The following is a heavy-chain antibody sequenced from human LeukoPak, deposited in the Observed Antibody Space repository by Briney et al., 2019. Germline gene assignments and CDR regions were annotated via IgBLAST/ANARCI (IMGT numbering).Heavy chain of an antibody. J-gene: IGHJ6*03. D-gene: IGHD3-3*01. CDR1: GGSISRYY. Sequence: SETLSLTCTVSGGSISRYYWSWIRQPPGKGLEWIGYIYYSGGTNYNPSLKSRVTISVDTSKNQFSLKLNSVTAADTAVYYCARDSKSYDFWSGYQMDYYYYMDVWGKGTTVTVSS. CDR2: IYYSGGT. CDR3: ARDSKSYDFWSGYQMDYYYYMDV. V-gene: IGHV4-59*12.